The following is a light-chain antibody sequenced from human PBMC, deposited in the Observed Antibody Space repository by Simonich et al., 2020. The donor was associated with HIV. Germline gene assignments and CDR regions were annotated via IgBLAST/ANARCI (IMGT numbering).Light chain of an antibody. J-gene: IGLJ3*02. CDR2: RNN. V-gene: IGLV1-47*01. Sequence: QSVLTQPPSASGTPGQRVTSSCSGSSSNNGSNYVYWYQQLPGTAPKHLFYRNNQQPSGVPDRFSGSKACTSASLAITGLQADDEADYYCQSSDSSLSGSVFGGGTKLTVL. CDR1: SSNNGSNY. CDR3: QSSDSSLSGSV.